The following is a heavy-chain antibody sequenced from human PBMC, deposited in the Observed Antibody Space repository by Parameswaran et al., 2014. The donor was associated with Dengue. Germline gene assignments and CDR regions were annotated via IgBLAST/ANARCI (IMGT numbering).Heavy chain of an antibody. CDR2: IISIFDIP. V-gene: IGHV1-69*04. D-gene: IGHD3-10*01. J-gene: IGHJ3*02. Sequence: WVRQALGQGLEWMGRIISIFDIPNYAQQFQGRVTITADKSTSTAYMELSSLRSEDTAVYYCARDLYGSGSYYRAFDIWGQGQWSPS. CDR3: ARDLYGSGSYYRAFDI.